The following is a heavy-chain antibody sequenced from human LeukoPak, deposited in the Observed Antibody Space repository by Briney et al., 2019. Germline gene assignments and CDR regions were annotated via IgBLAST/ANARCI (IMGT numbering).Heavy chain of an antibody. CDR2: ISGSGGST. CDR1: GFTFSSYA. D-gene: IGHD2-2*01. J-gene: IGHJ4*02. V-gene: IGHV3-23*01. CDR3: AKLDIVVVPAASLDH. Sequence: GGSLRLSCAASGFTFSSYAMSWVRQAPGKGLEWDSAISGSGGSTYYADSVKGRFTISRDNSKNTLYLQMNSLRAEDTAVYYCAKLDIVVVPAASLDHWGQGTLVTVSS.